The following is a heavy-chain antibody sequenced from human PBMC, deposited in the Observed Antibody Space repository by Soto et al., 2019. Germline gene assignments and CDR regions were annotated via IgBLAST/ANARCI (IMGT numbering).Heavy chain of an antibody. D-gene: IGHD6-6*01. CDR3: ATAEWYSSSSTWFDP. V-gene: IGHV1-24*01. Sequence: APVKVSCEVSGYTLTELSMHWVRQAPGKGLEWMGGFDPEDGETIYAQKFQGRVTMTEDTSTDTAYMELSSLRSEDTAVYYCATAEWYSSSSTWFDPWGQGTLVTVSS. J-gene: IGHJ5*02. CDR1: GYTLTELS. CDR2: FDPEDGET.